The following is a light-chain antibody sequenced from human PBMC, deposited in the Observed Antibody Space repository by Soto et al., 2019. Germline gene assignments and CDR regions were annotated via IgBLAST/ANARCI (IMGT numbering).Light chain of an antibody. CDR2: WAS. J-gene: IGKJ4*01. CDR1: QSVLYSSNNKNY. Sequence: DIVMTQSPDSLAVSLGERATINCKSSQSVLYSSNNKNYLAWYQQKPGQPPKLLIYWASTRESGVPDRFSGSGSGRDFTLTISSLQAEDVAVYYCKQSYSTLNFGGGTKVDIK. CDR3: KQSYSTLN. V-gene: IGKV4-1*01.